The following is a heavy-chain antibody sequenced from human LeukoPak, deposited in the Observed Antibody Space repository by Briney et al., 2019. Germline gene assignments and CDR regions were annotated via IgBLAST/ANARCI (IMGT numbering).Heavy chain of an antibody. V-gene: IGHV3-23*01. J-gene: IGHJ4*02. D-gene: IGHD5-12*01. Sequence: GGSLRLSCAASGFTFTSFAMGWVRQAPGKGLEWVSAVSGSGGSTYYADSVKGRFTVSRDDSRSTVHLQMNSLRAEDTAVYYCARDPRTSGYDFFDSWGQGTLVTVSS. CDR2: VSGSGGST. CDR1: GFTFTSFA. CDR3: ARDPRTSGYDFFDS.